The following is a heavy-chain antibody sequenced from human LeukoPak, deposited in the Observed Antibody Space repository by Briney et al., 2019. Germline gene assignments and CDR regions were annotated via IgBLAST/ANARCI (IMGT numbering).Heavy chain of an antibody. CDR1: GFTLSSYW. V-gene: IGHV3-74*01. CDR2: INSDGSNT. CDR3: ARWHYDSSGYRRMDY. D-gene: IGHD3-22*01. Sequence: GGSLRLSCAASGFTLSSYWMHWVRQAPGKGLVWVSRINSDGSNTSYADSVKGRFTISRDNAKNTLYLQMNSLRAEDTAVYYCARWHYDSSGYRRMDYWGQGTLVTVSS. J-gene: IGHJ4*02.